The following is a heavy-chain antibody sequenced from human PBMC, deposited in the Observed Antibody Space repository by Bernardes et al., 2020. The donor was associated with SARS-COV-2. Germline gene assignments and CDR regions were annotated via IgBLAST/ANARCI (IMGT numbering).Heavy chain of an antibody. D-gene: IGHD6-19*01. CDR3: ARGWGMYSSGQSFLTNNWFDP. V-gene: IGHV3-21*01. CDR2: ISSSSSYI. Sequence: GGSLRLSCAASGFTFSSYSMNWVRQAPGKGLEWVSSISSSSSYIYYADSVKGRFTISRDNAKNSLYLQMNSLRAEDTAVYYCARGWGMYSSGQSFLTNNWFDPWGQGTLVTVSS. J-gene: IGHJ5*02. CDR1: GFTFSSYS.